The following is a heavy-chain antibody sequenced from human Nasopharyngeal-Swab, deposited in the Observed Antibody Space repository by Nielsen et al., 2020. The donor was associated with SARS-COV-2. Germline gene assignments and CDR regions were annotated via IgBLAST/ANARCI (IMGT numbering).Heavy chain of an antibody. Sequence: SETLSLTCAVYVGSFSGYYWTWIRQPPGGRLEWIGEINHSGRTNYNPSLKSRVTISVDTSRNHFSLKLRSVTGADTAVYYCACHRTASFYYWGQGTLVTVSS. CDR1: VGSFSGYY. CDR2: INHSGRT. D-gene: IGHD1-1*01. CDR3: ACHRTASFYY. V-gene: IGHV4-34*01. J-gene: IGHJ4*02.